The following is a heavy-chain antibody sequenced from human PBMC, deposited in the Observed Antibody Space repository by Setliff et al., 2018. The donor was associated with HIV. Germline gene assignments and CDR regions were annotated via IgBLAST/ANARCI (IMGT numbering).Heavy chain of an antibody. Sequence: ASVKVSCKASGYTFTGYYVHWVRQAPGQGLEWMGWINPNNGGTNYAQKFQDRVTMTRDTSVNIAYMQLSRLRSDDTAVYYCARAPTLFGVEYYYYFGMDVWGQGTTVTVSS. V-gene: IGHV1-2*02. J-gene: IGHJ6*02. CDR2: INPNNGGT. D-gene: IGHD3-3*01. CDR3: ARAPTLFGVEYYYYFGMDV. CDR1: GYTFTGYY.